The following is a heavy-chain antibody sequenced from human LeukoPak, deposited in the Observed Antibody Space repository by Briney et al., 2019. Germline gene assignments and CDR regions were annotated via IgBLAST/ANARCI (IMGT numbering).Heavy chain of an antibody. V-gene: IGHV3-7*03. CDR1: GFTFGKYW. CDR2: IKLGGSEK. D-gene: IGHD3-3*01. J-gene: IGHJ4*02. Sequence: GGSLRLSCVASGFTFGKYWMSWVRQAPGKGLEWVANIKLGGSEKNYVDSVKGRFTISRDNTKNSLYLQMNSLRAKDTAVFYCARDQYDTWSRRGNFDSWGQGTLVIVSS. CDR3: ARDQYDTWSRRGNFDS.